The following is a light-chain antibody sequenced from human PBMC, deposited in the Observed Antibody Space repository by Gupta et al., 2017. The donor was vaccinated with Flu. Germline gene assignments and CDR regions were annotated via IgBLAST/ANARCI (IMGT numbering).Light chain of an antibody. CDR2: DGT. Sequence: QSALTPPASVSGSPGQSIAISCTGTSTDIGSYKYVSWYQQHPGKAPQLLIYDGTNRPSGVSTRFSGSKAGDTASLTISGLQAEDEADYYCSSCTSSTTLVFGGGTRLTVL. V-gene: IGLV2-14*01. CDR3: SSCTSSTTLV. J-gene: IGLJ2*01. CDR1: STDIGSYKY.